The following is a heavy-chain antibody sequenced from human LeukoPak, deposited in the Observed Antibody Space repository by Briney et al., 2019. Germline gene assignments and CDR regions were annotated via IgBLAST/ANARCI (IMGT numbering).Heavy chain of an antibody. D-gene: IGHD3-3*01. CDR2: ISGSGGST. CDR3: AKDLDYDFWSGPQFDY. Sequence: GGSLRLSCAASGFTFSSYAMSWLRQPPGKGLEWVSAISGSGGSTYYADSVKGRFTISRDNSKNTLYLQMNSLRAEDTAVYYCAKDLDYDFWSGPQFDYWGQGTLVTVSS. CDR1: GFTFSSYA. V-gene: IGHV3-23*01. J-gene: IGHJ4*02.